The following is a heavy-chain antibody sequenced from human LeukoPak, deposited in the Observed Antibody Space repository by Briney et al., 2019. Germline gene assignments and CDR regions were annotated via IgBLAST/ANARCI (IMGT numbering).Heavy chain of an antibody. D-gene: IGHD1-14*01. Sequence: SVKVSCKASGYTFTSYDINWVRQAPGQGLEWMGGIIAIFGTTNYAQRFQGRVTITADESTSTAYMELRSLRSEDTAVYYCARGVGLKTEFDYWRQGTLVTVSS. V-gene: IGHV1-69*13. CDR2: IIAIFGTT. CDR1: GYTFTSYD. CDR3: ARGVGLKTEFDY. J-gene: IGHJ4*02.